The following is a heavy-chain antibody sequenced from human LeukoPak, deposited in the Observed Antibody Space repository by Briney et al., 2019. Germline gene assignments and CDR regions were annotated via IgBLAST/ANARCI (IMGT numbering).Heavy chain of an antibody. V-gene: IGHV3-23*01. CDR1: GFTFSNYT. D-gene: IGHD3-9*01. Sequence: GASLRLSCAASGFTFSNYTMSWVRQAPGKGLEWVSAILGSGVTTYYADSVKGRFTVSRDNSKSTLYLQMNTLRAEDTALYYCAKWGDYDVLTGYYVPDYWGQGTLVTVSS. J-gene: IGHJ4*02. CDR2: ILGSGVTT. CDR3: AKWGDYDVLTGYYVPDY.